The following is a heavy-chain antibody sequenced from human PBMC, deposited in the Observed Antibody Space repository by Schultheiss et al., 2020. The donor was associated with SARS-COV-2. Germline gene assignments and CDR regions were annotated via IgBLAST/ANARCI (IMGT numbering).Heavy chain of an antibody. D-gene: IGHD3-3*01. CDR1: SGSFSDYY. V-gene: IGHV4-34*01. J-gene: IGHJ5*02. CDR2: INRDGSG. CDR3: ARDVRDFWSNWFDP. Sequence: GSLRLSCAVYSGSFSDYYWSWIRQSPGKGLEWIGEINRDGSGNYNPSLKSRVTISVDRSKNQFSLKLSSVTAADTAVYYCARDVRDFWSNWFDPWGQGTLVTVSS.